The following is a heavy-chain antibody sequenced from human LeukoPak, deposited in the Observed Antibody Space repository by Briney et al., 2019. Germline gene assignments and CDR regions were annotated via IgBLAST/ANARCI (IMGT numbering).Heavy chain of an antibody. CDR3: ARAAPSGGSYCYDP. D-gene: IGHD1-26*01. V-gene: IGHV1-2*02. J-gene: IGHJ3*01. CDR1: GYTFTGYY. Sequence: ASVKVSCKASGYTFTGYYMHWVRQAPGQGLEWMGWINPNSGGTNYAQKFQGRVTMTRDTSISTAYMELSRLRSDDTAVYYCARAAPSGGSYCYDPWGQGTMVTVSS. CDR2: INPNSGGT.